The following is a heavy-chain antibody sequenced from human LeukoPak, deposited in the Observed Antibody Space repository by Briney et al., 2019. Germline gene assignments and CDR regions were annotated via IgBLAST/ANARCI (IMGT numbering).Heavy chain of an antibody. V-gene: IGHV1-2*02. CDR1: GYTFTGYY. Sequence: ASVKVSCKASGYTFTGYYMHWVRQAPGQGLEWMGWINPNSGGTNYAQKFQGRVTMTRDTSISTAYMELSRLRSDDTAVYYCARVKVVGDAFDIWGQGTMVTVSS. D-gene: IGHD2-2*01. J-gene: IGHJ3*02. CDR2: INPNSGGT. CDR3: ARVKVVGDAFDI.